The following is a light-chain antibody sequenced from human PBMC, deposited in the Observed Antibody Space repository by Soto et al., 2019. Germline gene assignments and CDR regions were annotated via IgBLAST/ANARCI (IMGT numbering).Light chain of an antibody. CDR3: SSYTSSSTYVV. J-gene: IGLJ2*01. CDR2: DVS. V-gene: IGLV2-14*01. CDR1: SSDVGGYNY. Sequence: QSALTQPASVSGSPGQSITISCTGTSSDVGGYNYVSWYQQHPGKAPKLMIYDVSNLPSGVSNRFSGSMSGNTASLTISGLQAEDEDDYYCSSYTSSSTYVVFGGGTKLTVL.